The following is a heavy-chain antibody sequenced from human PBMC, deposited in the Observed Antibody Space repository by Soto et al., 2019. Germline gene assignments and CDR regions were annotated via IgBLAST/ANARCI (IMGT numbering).Heavy chain of an antibody. V-gene: IGHV3-74*01. D-gene: IGHD7-27*01. CDR3: ARSSWVAFDI. CDR2: INSDGSSI. Sequence: EVQLVESGGGLVQPGGSLRLSFAASGFPFSSYWMHWVRQAPGKGLVWVSRINSDGSSISYADSVRGRFTISRDYAKNTLYLQMNSLRAEDTAVYYCARSSWVAFDIWGQGTMVTVSS. CDR1: GFPFSSYW. J-gene: IGHJ3*02.